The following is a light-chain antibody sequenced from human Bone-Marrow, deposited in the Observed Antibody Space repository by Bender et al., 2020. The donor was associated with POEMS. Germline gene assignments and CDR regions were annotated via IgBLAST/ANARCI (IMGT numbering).Light chain of an antibody. J-gene: IGLJ3*02. CDR1: GSNIGGYP. Sequence: QSVLTQPPSVSGTPGQRVTISCSGSGSNIGGYPVNWYQQLPGTDPRLLIYTNNERPSGVPDRFSGSKSGTSASLASTGLQSDDDAIYFCVAWDASLNGWVFGGGTKLTVL. V-gene: IGLV1-44*01. CDR2: TNN. CDR3: VAWDASLNGWV.